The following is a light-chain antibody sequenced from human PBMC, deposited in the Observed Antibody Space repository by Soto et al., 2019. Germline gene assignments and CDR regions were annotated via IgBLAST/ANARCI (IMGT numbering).Light chain of an antibody. CDR2: AAS. Sequence: AIPMTQSPSSLSASVGDRVNLPWWASQGIRNDLGWYQQKPGKAPKLLIYAASSLQSGVPSRFSGSGSGTDFTLTISSLQPEDFAIYYCLQDYNYPRTFGQGTKVDIK. CDR3: LQDYNYPRT. J-gene: IGKJ1*01. CDR1: QGIRND. V-gene: IGKV1-6*01.